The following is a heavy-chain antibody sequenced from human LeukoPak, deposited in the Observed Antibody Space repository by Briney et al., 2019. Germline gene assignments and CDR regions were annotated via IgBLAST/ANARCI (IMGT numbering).Heavy chain of an antibody. J-gene: IGHJ1*01. V-gene: IGHV3-23*01. D-gene: IGHD6-19*01. CDR3: AKEVAVAGSFFAEYFQH. CDR1: GFTFSGCA. Sequence: PGGSLRLSCAASGFTFSGCAMSWVRQAPGKGLEWVSSITGSGGATHYSDSVRGRFTISRDNSKSTLYLQINSLRAEDTAVYYCAKEVAVAGSFFAEYFQHWGQGTLVTVSS. CDR2: ITGSGGAT.